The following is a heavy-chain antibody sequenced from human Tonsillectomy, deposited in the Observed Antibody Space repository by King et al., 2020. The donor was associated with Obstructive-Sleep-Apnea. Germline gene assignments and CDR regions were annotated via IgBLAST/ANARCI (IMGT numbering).Heavy chain of an antibody. J-gene: IGHJ4*02. V-gene: IGHV1-18*04. D-gene: IGHD4-17*01. Sequence: VQLVESGAEVKKPGASVKVSCKASGYTFTSYGISWVRQAPGQGLEWRGWISAYNGNTNYAQKLQGRVTMTTDTSTSTAYMELRSLRSDDTAVYYCARDVAYGDDGGVAPNWGQGTLVTVSS. CDR2: ISAYNGNT. CDR3: ARDVAYGDDGGVAPN. CDR1: GYTFTSYG.